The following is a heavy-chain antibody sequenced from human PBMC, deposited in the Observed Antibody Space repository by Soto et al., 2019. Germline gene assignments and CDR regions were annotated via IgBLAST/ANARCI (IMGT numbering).Heavy chain of an antibody. CDR1: GFAFSTYG. Sequence: PGGSLRLSCAATGFAFSTYGMHWVRQAPGKGLEWVAVISYDGSNKYYADSVKGRFTISRDNSKNTLYLQMNSLRAEDTAVYYCASNRIAAAGTSWFDPWGQGTLVTVS. CDR2: ISYDGSNK. V-gene: IGHV3-30*03. CDR3: ASNRIAAAGTSWFDP. J-gene: IGHJ5*02. D-gene: IGHD6-13*01.